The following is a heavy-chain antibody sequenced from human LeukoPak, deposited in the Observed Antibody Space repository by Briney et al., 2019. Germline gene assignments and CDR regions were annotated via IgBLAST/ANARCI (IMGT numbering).Heavy chain of an antibody. CDR3: ANGDGFDY. Sequence: GGSLRLSCATPGFTFSNFWMSWVRQAPGKGLEWVANIKQDGSEKYYVDSVKGRFTISRDNAKNSLYLQMNSLRAEDTAVYYCANGDGFDYWGQGTLVTVCS. CDR1: GFTFSNFW. D-gene: IGHD5-24*01. CDR2: IKQDGSEK. V-gene: IGHV3-7*01. J-gene: IGHJ4*02.